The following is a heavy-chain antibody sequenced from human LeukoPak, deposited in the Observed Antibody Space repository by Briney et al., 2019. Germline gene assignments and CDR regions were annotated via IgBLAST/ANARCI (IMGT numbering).Heavy chain of an antibody. D-gene: IGHD3-22*01. V-gene: IGHV1-2*02. CDR3: AGGANVIVVAYSV. CDR1: GYTFTGYY. J-gene: IGHJ4*02. Sequence: ASVKVSCKASGYTFTGYYMHWVRQAPGQGLEWMGWINPNSGGTNYAQKFQGRVTMTRDTSISTAYMELSRLRSDDTAVYYCAGGANVIVVAYSVWGQGTLVTVSS. CDR2: INPNSGGT.